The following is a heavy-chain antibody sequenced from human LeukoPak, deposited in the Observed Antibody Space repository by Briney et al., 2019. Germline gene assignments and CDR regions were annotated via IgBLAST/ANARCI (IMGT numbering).Heavy chain of an antibody. V-gene: IGHV3-21*01. J-gene: IGHJ4*02. D-gene: IGHD6-13*01. CDR3: ARGHSSSWYLPDY. CDR1: GFTFSSYS. CDR2: ITGSSNYI. Sequence: GGSLRLSCAASGFTFSSYSMNWVRQAPGKGLEWVSSITGSSNYIYYADSVKGRFTISRDNSKNTLYLQMNSLRAEDTAVYYCARGHSSSWYLPDYWGQGTLVTVSS.